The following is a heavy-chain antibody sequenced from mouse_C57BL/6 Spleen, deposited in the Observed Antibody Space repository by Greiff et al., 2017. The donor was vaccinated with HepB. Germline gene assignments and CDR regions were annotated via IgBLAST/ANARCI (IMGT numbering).Heavy chain of an antibody. V-gene: IGHV5-4*01. CDR1: GFTFSSYA. CDR2: ISDGGSYT. D-gene: IGHD2-5*01. Sequence: DVKLVKSGGGLVKPGGSLKLSCAASGFTFSSYAMSWVRQTPEKRLEWVATISDGGSYTYYPDNVKGRFTISRDNAKNNLYLQMSHLKSEDTAMYYCARDRGSNFSFAYWGQGTLVTVSA. J-gene: IGHJ3*01. CDR3: ARDRGSNFSFAY.